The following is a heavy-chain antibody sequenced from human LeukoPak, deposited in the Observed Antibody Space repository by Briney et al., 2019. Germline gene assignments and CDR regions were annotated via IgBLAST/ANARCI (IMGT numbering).Heavy chain of an antibody. D-gene: IGHD4-17*01. Sequence: PGGSLRLSCAASGFTFSSYWMHWVRQAPGKGLVWVSRSNSDGSSTNYADSVKGRFTISRDNAKNTLYLQMNSLRAEDTAVYYCARGGDYPFDYWGQGTLVTV. CDR1: GFTFSSYW. J-gene: IGHJ4*02. CDR2: SNSDGSST. CDR3: ARGGDYPFDY. V-gene: IGHV3-74*01.